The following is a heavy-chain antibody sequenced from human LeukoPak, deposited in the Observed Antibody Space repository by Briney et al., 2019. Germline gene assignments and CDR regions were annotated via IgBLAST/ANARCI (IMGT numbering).Heavy chain of an antibody. D-gene: IGHD1-26*01. CDR2: RAPDGSTQ. Sequence: GGSLRLSCVASVFTFILYSMTWLRQAPGKGLEWVANRAPDGSTQNYVDSLEGRLTISPDNPKNSLYLKMHSLSAEEAAVSYCARVIGGAIDHWGQGTLVPVSS. CDR3: ARVIGGAIDH. V-gene: IGHV3-7*01. CDR1: VFTFILYS. J-gene: IGHJ1*01.